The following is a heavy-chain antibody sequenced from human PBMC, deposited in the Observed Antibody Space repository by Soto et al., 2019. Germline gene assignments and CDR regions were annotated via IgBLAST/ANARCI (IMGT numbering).Heavy chain of an antibody. CDR3: SAYCSCGTCRGY. J-gene: IGHJ4*02. CDR1: GFTFSNAW. Sequence: GGSLRLSCAASGFTFSNAWMSWVRQAPGKGLEWVGRIKSKPDGETMDYAGPVKGRFSISRDDSKSTLYLQMDSLRAEDTAVYYCSAYCSCGTCRGYWGQGALVTVSS. D-gene: IGHD2-15*01. CDR2: IKSKPDGETM. V-gene: IGHV3-15*01.